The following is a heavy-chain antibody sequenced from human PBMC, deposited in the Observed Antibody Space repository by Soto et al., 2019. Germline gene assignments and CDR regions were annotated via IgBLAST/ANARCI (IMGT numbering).Heavy chain of an antibody. J-gene: IGHJ4*02. CDR3: AARGLKRYFDY. Sequence: PSETLSLTCAVSGGSISSGGYSWSWIRQPPGKGLEWIGEINHSGSTNYNPSLKSRVTISVDTSKNQFSLKLSSVTAADTAVYYCAARGLKRYFDYWGQGTLVTVSS. CDR1: GGSISSGGYS. D-gene: IGHD2-21*01. CDR2: INHSGST. V-gene: IGHV4-34*01.